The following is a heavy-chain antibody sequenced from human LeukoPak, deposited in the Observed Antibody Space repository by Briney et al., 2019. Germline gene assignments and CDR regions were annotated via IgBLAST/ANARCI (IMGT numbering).Heavy chain of an antibody. CDR3: ATGSGSYYDS. CDR1: TFTLSTYW. V-gene: IGHV3-74*01. Sequence: PGGSLRLSCEASTFTLSTYWMHWVRQAPGKGLVWVSYINGDGSTTNYADSVKGRLTISRDNAKNTLYLQMNSLRAEDTAVYYCATGSGSYYDSWGLGTLVTVSS. CDR2: INGDGSTT. D-gene: IGHD3-10*01. J-gene: IGHJ4*02.